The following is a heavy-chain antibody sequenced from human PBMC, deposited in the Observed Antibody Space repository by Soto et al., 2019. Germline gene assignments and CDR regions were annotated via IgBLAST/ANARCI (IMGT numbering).Heavy chain of an antibody. V-gene: IGHV3-30*18. CDR2: ISYDGSNK. Sequence: QVQLVESGGGVVQPGRSLRLSCAASGFTFSSYGMHWVRQAPGKRLEWVAVISYDGSNKYYADSVKGRFTISRDNSKNTLYLQMNSLRAEDTAVYYCAKMQVWFGELFSSYGMDVWGQGTTVTVSS. CDR3: AKMQVWFGELFSSYGMDV. CDR1: GFTFSSYG. J-gene: IGHJ6*02. D-gene: IGHD3-10*01.